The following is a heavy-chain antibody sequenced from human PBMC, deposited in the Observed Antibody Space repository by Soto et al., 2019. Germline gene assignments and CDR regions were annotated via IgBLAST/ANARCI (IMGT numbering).Heavy chain of an antibody. J-gene: IGHJ4*02. CDR1: GGSISSRSYY. CDR2: IYYSGST. D-gene: IGHD3-3*01. CDR3: ARSTYDFWSGYYKGDYFDY. V-gene: IGHV4-39*01. Sequence: TLYLTCHGSGGSISSRSYYWGWIRQPPGKGLERIGSIYYSGSTYYSPSLKSRVTISVDTSKNQFSLKLSSVTAADTAVYYCARSTYDFWSGYYKGDYFDYWGQGTLVT.